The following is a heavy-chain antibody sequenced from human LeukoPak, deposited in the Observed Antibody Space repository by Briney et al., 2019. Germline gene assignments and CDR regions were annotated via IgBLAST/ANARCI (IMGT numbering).Heavy chain of an antibody. J-gene: IGHJ4*02. CDR1: GFTFSSYG. CDR3: AKEMYYYDSSGYYPDY. V-gene: IGHV3-30*02. CDR2: IRYDGSNK. Sequence: GGSLRLSCAASGFTFSSYGMHWVRQAPGTGLEGVAFIRYDGSNKYYADSVKGRFTISRDNSKNTLYLQMNSLRAEDTAVYYCAKEMYYYDSSGYYPDYWGQGTLVTVSS. D-gene: IGHD3-22*01.